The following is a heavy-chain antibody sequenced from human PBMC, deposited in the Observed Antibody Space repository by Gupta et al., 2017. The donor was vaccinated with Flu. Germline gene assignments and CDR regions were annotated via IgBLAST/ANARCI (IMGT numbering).Heavy chain of an antibody. CDR1: GVTFSNFW. J-gene: IGHJ4*02. V-gene: IGHV3-74*01. CDR3: ARNRRTARRPED. Sequence: EVQVLESGGGSVQPEGALRLAGVASGVTFSNFWMKWVRQAPGKGLVGFSPISVNGSPTNYADFLKSRFTISRDNAENTFYLQMYSLRAEDTAVYYCARNRRTARRPEDWGQGTLVTVSS. CDR2: ISVNGSPT. D-gene: IGHD1-1*01.